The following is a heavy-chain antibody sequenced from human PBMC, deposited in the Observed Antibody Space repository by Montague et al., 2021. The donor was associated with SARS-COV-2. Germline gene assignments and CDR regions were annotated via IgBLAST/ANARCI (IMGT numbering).Heavy chain of an antibody. J-gene: IGHJ3*01. CDR1: GFSLSTSGVG. Sequence: PALVKPTQTLTLTCTFSGFSLSTSGVGVGWIRQPPGKALEWLALIYWDDDKRYSPSLKSRLTITKDTSKNQVVLTMTNMDPVDTATYYCAHRRWLLRSDAFDFWGQGTMVTVSS. CDR2: IYWDDDK. D-gene: IGHD1-26*01. CDR3: AHRRWLLRSDAFDF. V-gene: IGHV2-5*02.